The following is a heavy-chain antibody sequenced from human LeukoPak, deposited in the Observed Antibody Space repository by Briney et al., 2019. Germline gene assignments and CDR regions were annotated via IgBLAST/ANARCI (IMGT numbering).Heavy chain of an antibody. J-gene: IGHJ3*02. CDR1: GFTFSTYS. V-gene: IGHV3-21*01. CDR3: ARIFDSSGYPDDAFDI. Sequence: GSLRLSCAASGFTFSTYSMNWVRQAPGKGLEWVSSISSISNYIYYADSVKGRFTISRDNAKNSLYLQMNSLRAEDTAVFYCARIFDSSGYPDDAFDIWGQGTMVTVSS. CDR2: ISSISNYI. D-gene: IGHD3-22*01.